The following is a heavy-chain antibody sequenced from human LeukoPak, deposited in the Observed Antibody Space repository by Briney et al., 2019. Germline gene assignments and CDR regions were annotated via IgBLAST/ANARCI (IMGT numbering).Heavy chain of an antibody. D-gene: IGHD2-2*01. J-gene: IGHJ6*03. CDR3: ARVGGYCSSTSCRLVRHRYYYYYYMDV. V-gene: IGHV4-39*07. CDR1: GGSISSGSYY. Sequence: PSETLSLTCSVSGGSISSGSYYWGWIRQPPGKGLEWVGSIYHSGSTYYNPSLKSRVTISVDTSKNQFSLKLSSVTAADTAVYYCARVGGYCSSTSCRLVRHRYYYYYYMDVWGKGTTVTVSS. CDR2: IYHSGST.